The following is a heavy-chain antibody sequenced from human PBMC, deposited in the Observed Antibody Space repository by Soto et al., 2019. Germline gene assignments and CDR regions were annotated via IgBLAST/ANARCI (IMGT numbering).Heavy chain of an antibody. CDR1: EYSFTSYW. J-gene: IGHJ6*02. D-gene: IGHD1-1*01. CDR3: AREYGTRDYYGMDV. V-gene: IGHV5-10-1*01. Sequence: PGESLKISCKGSEYSFTSYWISWVRQMPGKGLEWMGRIDPSDSYTNYSPSFQGHVTISADKSISTAYLQWSSLKASDTAMYYCAREYGTRDYYGMDVWGQGTTVTVSS. CDR2: IDPSDSYT.